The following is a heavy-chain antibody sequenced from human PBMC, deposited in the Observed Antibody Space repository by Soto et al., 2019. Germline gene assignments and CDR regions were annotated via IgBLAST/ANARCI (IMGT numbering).Heavy chain of an antibody. V-gene: IGHV4-31*03. Sequence: SETLSLTCTVSGGSISSGGYYWSWIRQHPGKGLEWIGYIYYSGSTYYNPSLKSRVTISVDTSKNQFSLKLSSVTAADTAVYYRARGGRKYYDFWSGYYPYYMDVWGKGTTVTVSS. CDR2: IYYSGST. J-gene: IGHJ6*03. D-gene: IGHD3-3*01. CDR1: GGSISSGGYY. CDR3: ARGGRKYYDFWSGYYPYYMDV.